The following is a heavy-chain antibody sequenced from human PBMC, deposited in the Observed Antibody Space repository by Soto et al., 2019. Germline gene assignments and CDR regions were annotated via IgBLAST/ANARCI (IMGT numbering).Heavy chain of an antibody. J-gene: IGHJ4*02. CDR3: AIEGAGFGH. V-gene: IGHV3-73*01. D-gene: IGHD1-26*01. CDR2: IRSKANNDAT. Sequence: EVQLVESGGGLVQPWESVSLSCAASGFTFSVSSMHWVRQAPGKGLGWLGRIRSKANNDATTYSESVRGRFIISRDDSQDTMFMQMSSLRTEDTAMDYCAIEGAGFGHWGQGTLVTV. CDR1: GFTFSVSS.